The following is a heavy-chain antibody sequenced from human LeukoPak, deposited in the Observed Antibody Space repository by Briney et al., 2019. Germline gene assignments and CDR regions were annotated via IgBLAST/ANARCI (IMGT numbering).Heavy chain of an antibody. D-gene: IGHD5-18*01. Sequence: SETLSLTCAVYGGSFSGYYWSWIRQPPGKGLEWIGEINHSGSTNYNPSLKSRVTISVDTSKNQFSLTLSSVTAADTAVYYCARGREYSYGPRGPFFDYWGQGTLVTVSS. J-gene: IGHJ4*02. CDR2: INHSGST. V-gene: IGHV4-34*01. CDR3: ARGREYSYGPRGPFFDY. CDR1: GGSFSGYY.